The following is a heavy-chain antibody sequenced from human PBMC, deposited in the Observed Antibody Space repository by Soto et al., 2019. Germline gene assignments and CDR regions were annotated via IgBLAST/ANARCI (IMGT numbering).Heavy chain of an antibody. V-gene: IGHV3-30-3*01. J-gene: IGHJ6*02. CDR2: ISYDGSNK. CDR1: GFTFSSYA. CDR3: ARDRGSTSYYYYGMDV. D-gene: IGHD2-2*01. Sequence: QVQLVESGGGVVQPGRSLRLSCAASGFTFSSYAMHWVRQAPGKGLEWVAVISYDGSNKYYADSVKGRFTISRDNSKNTLYVQMNSLRAEDTSVYYCARDRGSTSYYYYGMDVWGQGTTVTVSS.